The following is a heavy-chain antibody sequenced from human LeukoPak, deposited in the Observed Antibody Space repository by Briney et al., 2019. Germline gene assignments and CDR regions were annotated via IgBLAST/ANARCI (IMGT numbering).Heavy chain of an antibody. V-gene: IGHV1-2*02. CDR2: INPYSDTT. J-gene: IGHJ4*02. D-gene: IGHD2-2*01. CDR1: GYTFTNYY. Sequence: ASVMVSCKASGYTFTNYYMHWVRQAPGQGLEWMGWINPYSDTTKYAQKFQGRVTMIRDTSMSTAYMGLSSLRSDDTAVYYCATTIGIYCSSTTCLRSPFDYWGQGALVTVSS. CDR3: ATTIGIYCSSTTCLRSPFDY.